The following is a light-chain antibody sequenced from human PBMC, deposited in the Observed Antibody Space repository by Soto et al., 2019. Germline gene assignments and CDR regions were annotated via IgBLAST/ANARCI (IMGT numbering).Light chain of an antibody. Sequence: EIVMTQSPANLSVSPGERATLSCRASQSVSSNLAWYQQKPGQAPRLLIYGASTRATGIPARFSGSGSGTEFTLTISILQSEDFAVYYCQQYNNWPPLTFGGGTKVEIK. CDR2: GAS. J-gene: IGKJ4*01. CDR1: QSVSSN. V-gene: IGKV3-15*01. CDR3: QQYNNWPPLT.